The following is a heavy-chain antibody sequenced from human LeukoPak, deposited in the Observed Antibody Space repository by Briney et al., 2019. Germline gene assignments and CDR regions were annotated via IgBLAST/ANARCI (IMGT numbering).Heavy chain of an antibody. D-gene: IGHD3-22*01. Sequence: SETLSLTCTVSGGSISSYYWSWIRQPPGKGLEWIGYIYYSGSTNYNPSLKSRVTISVDTSKNQFSLKLSSVTAADTAVYYCARSPMIVVVIGYNWFDPWGQGTLVTVSS. CDR2: IYYSGST. CDR3: ARSPMIVVVIGYNWFDP. V-gene: IGHV4-59*08. J-gene: IGHJ5*02. CDR1: GGSISSYY.